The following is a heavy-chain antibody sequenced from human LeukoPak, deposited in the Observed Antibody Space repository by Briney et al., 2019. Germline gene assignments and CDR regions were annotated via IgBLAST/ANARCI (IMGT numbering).Heavy chain of an antibody. CDR2: IYHSGST. J-gene: IGHJ6*03. Sequence: NPSETLSLTCTVSHYSISSNYYWGWIRQPPGKGLEWIGSIYHSGSTYYNPSLKSRVTISVDTSKNQFSLKLTSVTAADTAVYYCASPDYVRRHYYYHYYMDVWGKGTTVPVSS. V-gene: IGHV4-38-2*02. D-gene: IGHD4-17*01. CDR3: ASPDYVRRHYYYHYYMDV. CDR1: HYSISSNYY.